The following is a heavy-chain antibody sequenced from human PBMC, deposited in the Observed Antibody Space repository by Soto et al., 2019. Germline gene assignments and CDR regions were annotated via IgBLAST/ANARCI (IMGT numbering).Heavy chain of an antibody. Sequence: SETLSLTCTVSGGSISSSRDYWGWIRQPPGKGLEWIGSIYYSGSTYYNPSLKSRVTISVDTSKNQFSLKLSSVTAADTAVYYCASLKGQTYYMDVWGKGTTVS. CDR2: IYYSGST. V-gene: IGHV4-39*01. CDR1: GGSISSSRDY. J-gene: IGHJ6*03. CDR3: ASLKGQTYYMDV.